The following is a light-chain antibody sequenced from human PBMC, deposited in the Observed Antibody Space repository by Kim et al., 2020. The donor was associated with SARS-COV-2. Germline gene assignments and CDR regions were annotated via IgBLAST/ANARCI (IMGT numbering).Light chain of an antibody. CDR2: HAS. J-gene: IGKJ4*01. CDR1: QSVSSY. Sequence: LSPGERATRSCRASQSVSSYLAWYQQNPGQAPRLLIYHASNRAPGIPASFSGSGSGTDFTLTISSLEPEDFAVYYCQQRSTWPLTFGGGTKVDIK. V-gene: IGKV3-11*01. CDR3: QQRSTWPLT.